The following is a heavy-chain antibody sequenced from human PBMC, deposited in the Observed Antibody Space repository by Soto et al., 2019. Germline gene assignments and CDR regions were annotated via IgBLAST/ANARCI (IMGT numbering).Heavy chain of an antibody. D-gene: IGHD3-10*01. V-gene: IGHV5-51*01. CDR1: GSSFTSYW. CDR3: ARGRDGSGSYYTALFDY. Sequence: GESLKISCKGSGSSFTSYWIGWVRQMPGKGLEWMGIIYPGDADTRYSPSFQGQVTISADKSISTAYLQWSSLKASDTAMYYCARGRDGSGSYYTALFDYWGQGTLVTVSS. CDR2: IYPGDADT. J-gene: IGHJ4*02.